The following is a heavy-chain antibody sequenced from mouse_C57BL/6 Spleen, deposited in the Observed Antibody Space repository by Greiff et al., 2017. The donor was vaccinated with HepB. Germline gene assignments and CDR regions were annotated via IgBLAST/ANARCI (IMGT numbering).Heavy chain of an antibody. J-gene: IGHJ4*01. CDR1: GYTFTSYG. CDR2: IYPRSGNT. D-gene: IGHD2-3*01. Sequence: QVQLQQSGAELARPGASVKLSCKASGYTFTSYGISWVKQRTGQGLEWIGEIYPRSGNTYYNEKFKGKATLTADKSSSTAYMELRSLTSEDSAVYFCARWDGYYVIYAMDYWGQGTSVTVSS. CDR3: ARWDGYYVIYAMDY. V-gene: IGHV1-81*01.